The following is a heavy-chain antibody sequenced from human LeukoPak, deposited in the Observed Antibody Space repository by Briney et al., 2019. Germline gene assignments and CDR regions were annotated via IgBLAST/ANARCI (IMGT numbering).Heavy chain of an antibody. CDR1: GFTFSSYA. J-gene: IGHJ6*02. CDR2: ISYDGSNK. Sequence: GGSLRLSCAASGFTFSSYAMHWVRQAPGKGLEWVAVISYDGSNKYYADSVKGRFTISRDNSKNTLYLQMNSLRAEDTGVYYCARAMAYYYYGMDVWGQGTTVTVSS. CDR3: ARAMAYYYYGMDV. V-gene: IGHV3-30-3*01. D-gene: IGHD3-10*01.